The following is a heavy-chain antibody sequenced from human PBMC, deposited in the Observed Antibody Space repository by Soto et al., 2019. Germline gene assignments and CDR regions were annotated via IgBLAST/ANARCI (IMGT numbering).Heavy chain of an antibody. CDR1: GFTFSSYA. Sequence: EVQLLESGGGLVQPGGSLRLSCAASGFTFSSYAMSWVRQAPGKGLEWVSAISGSGGSTYYADSVKGRFTISRDNSKNTLYLQMNSLRAEDTAVYYCAKVYSARWFGELSSPDYYYGMDVWGQGTTLTVSS. V-gene: IGHV3-23*01. CDR3: AKVYSARWFGELSSPDYYYGMDV. CDR2: ISGSGGST. D-gene: IGHD3-10*01. J-gene: IGHJ6*02.